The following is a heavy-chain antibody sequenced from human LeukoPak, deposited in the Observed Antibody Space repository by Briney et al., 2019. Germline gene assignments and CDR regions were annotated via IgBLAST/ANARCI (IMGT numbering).Heavy chain of an antibody. J-gene: IGHJ4*02. Sequence: SETLSLTCTVSGGSISSSTYYWGWIRQPPGQGLEWVGSIYYSGSTYYSPSLKSRVTISVDTSKNQFSLRLTSVTAADTAVYFCARDEGVLRFLEYWGQGILVTVSS. D-gene: IGHD3-3*01. CDR2: IYYSGST. CDR1: GGSISSSTYY. V-gene: IGHV4-39*02. CDR3: ARDEGVLRFLEY.